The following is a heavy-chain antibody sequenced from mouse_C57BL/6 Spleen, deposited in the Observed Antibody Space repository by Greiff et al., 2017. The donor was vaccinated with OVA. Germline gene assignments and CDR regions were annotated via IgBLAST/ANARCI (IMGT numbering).Heavy chain of an antibody. CDR1: GYAFTNYL. V-gene: IGHV1-54*01. Sequence: QVQLQQSGAELVRPGTSVKVSCKASGYAFTNYLIEWVKQRPGQGLEWIGVINPGSGGTNYNEKFKGKATLTADKSSSTAYMQLSILTSENSAVYFCARGGDYPFAYWGQGTLVTVSA. CDR2: INPGSGGT. J-gene: IGHJ3*01. D-gene: IGHD2-4*01. CDR3: ARGGDYPFAY.